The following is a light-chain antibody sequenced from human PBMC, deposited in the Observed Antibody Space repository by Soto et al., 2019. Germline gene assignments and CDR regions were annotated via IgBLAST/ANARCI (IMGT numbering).Light chain of an antibody. V-gene: IGLV1-44*01. CDR1: SSNIGSNT. CDR3: AAWDDRLNGAL. CDR2: SDT. J-gene: IGLJ1*01. Sequence: QSVLTQPPSASGTPGQRVTMSCSGGSSNIGSNTVSWYQHLPGTAPQLLIYSDTQRASGVADRFSGSKSGTSASLAISGLQSDHEADYYCAAWDDRLNGALFGTGTKVTVL.